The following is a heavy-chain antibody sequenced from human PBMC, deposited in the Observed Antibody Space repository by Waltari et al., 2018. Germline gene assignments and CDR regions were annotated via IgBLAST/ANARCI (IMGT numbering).Heavy chain of an antibody. CDR2: IGSGGTT. V-gene: IGHV3-23*01. CDR1: GFPFNKYA. Sequence: EVQLLESGGGLVQPGGSLRLSCAAAGFPFNKYAITWVRQAPGKGLEWVSGIGSGGTTFYADSVKGQFTISRDNSKNTLYLQMNNLRAGDTAVYFCAKAGMATGTTRSYFDYWGQGALVTVSS. J-gene: IGHJ4*02. D-gene: IGHD1-1*01. CDR3: AKAGMATGTTRSYFDY.